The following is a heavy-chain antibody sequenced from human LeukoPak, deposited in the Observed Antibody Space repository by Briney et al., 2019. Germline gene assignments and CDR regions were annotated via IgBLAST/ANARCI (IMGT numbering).Heavy chain of an antibody. V-gene: IGHV1-2*02. CDR1: GYTFTAVD. CDR3: ARTSIRVTMGTNYMDV. Sequence: GASVKVSCKASGYTFTAVDMHWVRQAPGQGLEWMGWINPNSGGTNYAQKFQGRVTMTRDTSISTAYMELSRLRSDDTAVYYCARTSIRVTMGTNYMDVWGKGTTVTVSS. CDR2: INPNSGGT. D-gene: IGHD3-10*01. J-gene: IGHJ6*03.